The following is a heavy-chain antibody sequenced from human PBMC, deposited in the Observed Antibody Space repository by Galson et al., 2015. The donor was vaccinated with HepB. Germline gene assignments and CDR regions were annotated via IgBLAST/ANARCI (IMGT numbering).Heavy chain of an antibody. Sequence: AGSIAGKASGDTVTIYGISWVQQSPGQGHEGTGWISAYNGNTNYAQKLQGRVTMTADTSTSTAYMELRSLRSDDTAVYYCARAVPIFHCSSGTCYSSYGMDVWGQGTTVTVSS. J-gene: IGHJ6*02. V-gene: IGHV1-18*01. CDR1: GDTVTIYG. CDR2: ISAYNGNT. D-gene: IGHD2-15*01. CDR3: ARAVPIFHCSSGTCYSSYGMDV.